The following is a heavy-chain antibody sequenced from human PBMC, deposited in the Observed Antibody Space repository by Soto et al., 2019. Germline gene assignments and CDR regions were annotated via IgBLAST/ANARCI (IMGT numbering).Heavy chain of an antibody. CDR2: IYHSGST. V-gene: IGHV4-4*02. CDR3: ARDSSSLYYYYGMDV. Sequence: PSETLSLTCAVSGGSISSSNWWSWVRQPPGKGPEWIGEIYHSGSTNYNPSLKSRVTISVDKSKNQFSLKLSSVTAADTAVYYCARDSSSLYYYYGMDVWGQGTTVTVSS. D-gene: IGHD6-13*01. CDR1: GGSISSSNW. J-gene: IGHJ6*02.